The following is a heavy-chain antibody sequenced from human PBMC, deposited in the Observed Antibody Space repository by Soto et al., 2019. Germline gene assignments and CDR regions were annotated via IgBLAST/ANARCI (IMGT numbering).Heavy chain of an antibody. J-gene: IGHJ6*02. CDR3: AKVGLGALAFTDYYYYGLDV. CDR1: GFTFSTYA. V-gene: IGHV3-23*01. D-gene: IGHD1-26*01. Sequence: EVQLLESGGGLVQPGGSLRLSCAASGFTFSTYAMNWVRQAPGKGLEWVSAISGGGGSTYYADSVKGRVTISRDNSKNTLQLQMNSLRAEDTAVYYCAKVGLGALAFTDYYYYGLDVWGQGTTVTVSS. CDR2: ISGGGGST.